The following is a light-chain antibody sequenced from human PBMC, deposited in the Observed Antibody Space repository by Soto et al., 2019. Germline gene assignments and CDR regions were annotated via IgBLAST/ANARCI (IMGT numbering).Light chain of an antibody. CDR3: QQRYSSPPT. J-gene: IGKJ1*01. CDR2: AAS. Sequence: DIQMTQSPSSLSASVEDRVIITCRASQSMSNHLNWYQQKPGKAPKLLIFAASSLQSGVPSRFSGSRSGPDFTLTISSLQPEDFATYYCQQRYSSPPTFGQGTKVELK. CDR1: QSMSNH. V-gene: IGKV1-39*01.